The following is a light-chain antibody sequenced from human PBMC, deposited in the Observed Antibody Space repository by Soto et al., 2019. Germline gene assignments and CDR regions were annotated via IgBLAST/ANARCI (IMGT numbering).Light chain of an antibody. CDR2: DAS. Sequence: IVLTQSAGTLSLSRGARTTLSCRASQSVSSYLAWYQQKPGQAPRLLIYDASNRATGIPARFSGSGSGTDFTLTVSILEPEDVAVYARQQHSNSPPLTFGQGTKVDIK. CDR1: QSVSSY. V-gene: IGKV3-11*01. J-gene: IGKJ1*01. CDR3: QQHSNSPPLT.